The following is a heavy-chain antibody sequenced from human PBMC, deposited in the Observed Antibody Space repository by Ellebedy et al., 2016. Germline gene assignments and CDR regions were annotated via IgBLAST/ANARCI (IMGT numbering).Heavy chain of an antibody. Sequence: ASVKVSXXASGYTFTSYYMHWVRQAPGQGLEWMGIINPSGGSTSYAQKFQGRVTMTRDTSTSTVYMELSSLRSEDTAVYYCARGRCHGDGCYSSYFYHWGQGTLVTVSS. CDR1: GYTFTSYY. CDR3: ARGRCHGDGCYSSYFYH. D-gene: IGHD2-15*01. J-gene: IGHJ1*01. V-gene: IGHV1-46*01. CDR2: INPSGGST.